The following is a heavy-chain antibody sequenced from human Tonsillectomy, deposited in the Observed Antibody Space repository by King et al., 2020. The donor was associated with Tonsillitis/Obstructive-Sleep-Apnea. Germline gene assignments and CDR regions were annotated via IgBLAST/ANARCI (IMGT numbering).Heavy chain of an antibody. CDR1: GGSISSTNW. D-gene: IGHD3-10*01. CDR3: AGGGFYGSGSPALYFDY. Sequence: VQLQESGPGLVKPSGTLSLTCGVSGGSISSTNWWIWVRQPPGKGLEWIGEIFHSGSTSYNPSLKSRVTISLDKSKNQFSLKLRSVTAADTALYYCAGGGFYGSGSPALYFDYWGQGTLVTVSS. J-gene: IGHJ4*02. V-gene: IGHV4-4*02. CDR2: IFHSGST.